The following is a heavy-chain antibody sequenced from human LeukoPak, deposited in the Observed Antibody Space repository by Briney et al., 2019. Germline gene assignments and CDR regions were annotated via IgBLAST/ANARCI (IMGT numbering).Heavy chain of an antibody. D-gene: IGHD3-22*01. CDR2: YWYDGSTK. V-gene: IGHV3-33*01. Sequence: GGSLRLSCAASGIIFSSYGMHWVRQAPGKGLEWGAVYWYDGSTKYYADSVKGRFTISSDNSKNTLYLQMNSLRAEDTAVYYCAREQDSSYYYGNPDYWGQGTLVTVSS. CDR1: GIIFSSYG. CDR3: AREQDSSYYYGNPDY. J-gene: IGHJ4*02.